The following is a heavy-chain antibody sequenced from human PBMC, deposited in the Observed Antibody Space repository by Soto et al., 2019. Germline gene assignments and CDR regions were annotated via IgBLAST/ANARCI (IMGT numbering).Heavy chain of an antibody. J-gene: IGHJ3*02. CDR3: ATDYGDYVGAFDI. D-gene: IGHD4-17*01. V-gene: IGHV4-59*01. CDR2: IYSSGTT. CDR1: GGSISSYF. Sequence: SETLSLTCTVSGGSISSYFWSWIRQSPGKGLEWITHIYSSGTTNYSPSLKSRVTISVDTSKNQFSLKLRSVTAADTAVYYCATDYGDYVGAFDIWGQGTMVTVSS.